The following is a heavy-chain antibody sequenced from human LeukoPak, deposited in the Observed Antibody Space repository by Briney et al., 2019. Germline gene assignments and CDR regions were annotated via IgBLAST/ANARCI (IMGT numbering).Heavy chain of an antibody. CDR2: LSAYNGNT. CDR3: ARDHCSSTSCPLNWFDP. D-gene: IGHD2-2*01. J-gene: IGHJ5*02. Sequence: ASVKVSCKASGYTFTSYGISWVRQAPGQGLEWMGWLSAYNGNTNYAQKLQGRVTMTTDTSTSTAYMELRSLRSDDTAVYYCARDHCSSTSCPLNWFDPWGQGTLVTVSS. V-gene: IGHV1-18*01. CDR1: GYTFTSYG.